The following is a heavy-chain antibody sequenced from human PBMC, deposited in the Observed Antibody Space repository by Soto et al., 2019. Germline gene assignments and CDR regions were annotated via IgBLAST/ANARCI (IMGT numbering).Heavy chain of an antibody. CDR3: TTNLDYYDSSGDDAFDI. Sequence: GGSLRLCCAASGFTFSNAWMNWVRQAPGKGLEWVGRIKSKTDGGTTDYAAPVKGRFTISRDDSKNTLYLQMNSRKTEDTAVYYCTTNLDYYDSSGDDAFDIWGQGTMVTVSS. V-gene: IGHV3-15*07. D-gene: IGHD3-22*01. J-gene: IGHJ3*02. CDR2: IKSKTDGGTT. CDR1: GFTFSNAW.